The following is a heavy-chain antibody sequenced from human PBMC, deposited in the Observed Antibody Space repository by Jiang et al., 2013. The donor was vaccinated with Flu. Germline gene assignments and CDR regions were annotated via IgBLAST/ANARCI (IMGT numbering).Heavy chain of an antibody. V-gene: IGHV4-34*01. CDR1: GGSLSNFY. J-gene: IGHJ4*02. CDR2: VSQGGST. D-gene: IGHD2-21*02. CDR3: ARGHRRRLVTLTQFSFDY. Sequence: LLKPSETLSLTCALYGGSLSNFYWTWIRQPPGKGLEWIGEVSQGGSTTYTPSLRGRVSMSLDVSKNQFSLRLNSVTAADTGLYYCARGHRRRLVTLTQFSFDYWGQGSLVTVS.